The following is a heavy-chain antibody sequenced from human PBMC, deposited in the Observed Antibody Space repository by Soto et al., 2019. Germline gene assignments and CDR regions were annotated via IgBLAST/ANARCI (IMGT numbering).Heavy chain of an antibody. CDR2: IYYSGST. J-gene: IGHJ6*02. D-gene: IGHD3-10*01. CDR1: GGSISSYY. CDR3: GGGGGGVRGVPYYYYGMDV. V-gene: IGHV4-59*01. Sequence: PSETLSLTCTVSGGSISSYYWSWIRQPPGKGLEWIGYIYYSGSTNYNPPLKSRVTISVDTSKNQFSLKLSSVTAADTAVYYGGGGGGGVRGVPYYYYGMDVWGQGTTVTVSS.